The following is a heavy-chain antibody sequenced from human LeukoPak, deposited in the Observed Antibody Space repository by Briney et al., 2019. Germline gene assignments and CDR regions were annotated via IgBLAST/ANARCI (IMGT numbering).Heavy chain of an antibody. CDR2: INPNSGGT. J-gene: IGHJ4*02. Sequence: ASVKVSCKASGGTFSSYAISWVRQAPGQGLEWMGWINPNSGGTNYAQKFQGRVTMTRDTSISTAYMELSSLRSEDTAVYYCARGSRPVYNLLTGKRYFDYWGQGTLLTVSS. V-gene: IGHV1-2*02. D-gene: IGHD3-9*01. CDR3: ARGSRPVYNLLTGKRYFDY. CDR1: GGTFSSYA.